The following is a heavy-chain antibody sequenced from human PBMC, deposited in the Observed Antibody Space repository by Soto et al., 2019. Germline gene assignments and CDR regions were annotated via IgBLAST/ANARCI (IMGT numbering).Heavy chain of an antibody. CDR1: GYAFTTYG. D-gene: IGHD1-1*01. Sequence: QVHLVQSGAEVKKPGASVKVSCKGSGYAFTTYGITWVRQAPGQGLEWMGWISAHNGNTNYAHGLQGIVTVTRDTSTSTAYMELRSLRSDDTAVYYCARGRYGDYWGQGALVTVSS. V-gene: IGHV1-18*01. CDR3: ARGRYGDY. J-gene: IGHJ4*02. CDR2: ISAHNGNT.